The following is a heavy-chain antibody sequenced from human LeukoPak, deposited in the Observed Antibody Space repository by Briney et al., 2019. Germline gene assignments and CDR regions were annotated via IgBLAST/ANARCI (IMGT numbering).Heavy chain of an antibody. Sequence: ASVKVSCKASGYTFTGYYMHWVRQAPGQGLEWMGWINPNSGGTNYAQKFQGWVTMTRDTAISTVYMELSRLRSDDTAVYYCARGAGDYFFFDYWGQGTLVTVSS. CDR1: GYTFTGYY. D-gene: IGHD3-16*01. CDR2: INPNSGGT. V-gene: IGHV1-2*04. J-gene: IGHJ4*02. CDR3: ARGAGDYFFFDY.